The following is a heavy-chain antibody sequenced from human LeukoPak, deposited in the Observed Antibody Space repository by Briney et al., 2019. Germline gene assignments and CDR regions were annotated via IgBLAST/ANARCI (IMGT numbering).Heavy chain of an antibody. CDR3: ARDIAAAGANWFDP. Sequence: PSETLSLTCTVSGGSISSYYWSWIRQPTGKGLEWIGYIYYSGSTNYNPSLKSRVTISVDTSKNQFSLKLSSVTAADTAVYYCARDIAAAGANWFDPWGQGTLVTVSS. CDR2: IYYSGST. V-gene: IGHV4-59*01. J-gene: IGHJ5*02. CDR1: GGSISSYY. D-gene: IGHD6-13*01.